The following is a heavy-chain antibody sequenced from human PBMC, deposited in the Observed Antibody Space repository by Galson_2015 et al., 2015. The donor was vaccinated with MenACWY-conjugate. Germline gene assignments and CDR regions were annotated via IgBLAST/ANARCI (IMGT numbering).Heavy chain of an antibody. V-gene: IGHV3-7*03. J-gene: IGHJ4*02. CDR1: GFTFSSHW. CDR2: IKQDGSDK. Sequence: SLRLSCAASGFTFSSHWMSWVRQAPGKGLEWVANIKQDGSDKCYVDSVKGRFTISRDNAKNSLYLQMNSLRAEDTAIYYCARWAYCSGSSCHRYDHWGQGTLVTVSS. D-gene: IGHD2-15*01. CDR3: ARWAYCSGSSCHRYDH.